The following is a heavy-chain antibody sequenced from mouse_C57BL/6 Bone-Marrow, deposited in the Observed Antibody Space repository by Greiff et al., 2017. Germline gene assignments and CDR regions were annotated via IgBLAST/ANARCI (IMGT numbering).Heavy chain of an antibody. V-gene: IGHV1-55*01. CDR2: IYPGSGST. Sequence: QVQLQQPGAELEKPGASVKMSCKASGYTFTSYWITWVKQRPGQGLEWIGDIYPGSGSTNYNEKFKSKATLTVDTSSSTAYMQLSSLTSEDSAVYYCARGGIYYGNYGFAYWGQGTLVTVSA. D-gene: IGHD2-1*01. CDR3: ARGGIYYGNYGFAY. J-gene: IGHJ3*01. CDR1: GYTFTSYW.